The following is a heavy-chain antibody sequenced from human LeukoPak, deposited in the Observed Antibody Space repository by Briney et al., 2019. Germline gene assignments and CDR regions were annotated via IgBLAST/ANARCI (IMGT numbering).Heavy chain of an antibody. J-gene: IGHJ4*02. CDR2: INHSGST. V-gene: IGHV4-34*01. CDR1: GGSFSGYY. D-gene: IGHD3-3*01. Sequence: PSETLSLTCAVYGGSFSGYYWSWIRQPPGKGLEWIGEINHSGSTKYNPSLKSRVTISVDTYTNQFSLKLSSVTAADTAVYYCARHRIRYYDFWSGYYTGNFDYWGQGTLVTVSS. CDR3: ARHRIRYYDFWSGYYTGNFDY.